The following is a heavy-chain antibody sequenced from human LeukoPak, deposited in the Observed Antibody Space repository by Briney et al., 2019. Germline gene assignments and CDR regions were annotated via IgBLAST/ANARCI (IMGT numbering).Heavy chain of an antibody. Sequence: SQTLSLTCAISGDSVSRALAGWSWIRQSPSRGLEWLGRTYYASKWSYDYAVSVKSRISINPDTSQNQFSLHLNSVTAADAAVYYCAREGRENIAIGVDWGQGALVTVSS. CDR1: GDSVSRALAG. CDR2: TYYASKWSY. D-gene: IGHD3-16*02. V-gene: IGHV6-1*01. CDR3: AREGRENIAIGVD. J-gene: IGHJ4*02.